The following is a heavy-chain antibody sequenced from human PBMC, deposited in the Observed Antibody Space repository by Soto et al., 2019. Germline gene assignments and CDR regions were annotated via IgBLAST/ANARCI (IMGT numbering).Heavy chain of an antibody. CDR3: ARESGYSGYDYMTAWDYYYYYGMDV. CDR1: GGTFSSYA. D-gene: IGHD5-12*01. J-gene: IGHJ6*02. CDR2: IIPIFGTA. V-gene: IGHV1-69*06. Sequence: GASVKVSCKASGGTFSSYAISWVRQAPGQGLEWMGGIIPIFGTANYAQKFQGRVTITADKSTSTAYMELSSLRSEDTAVYYCARESGYSGYDYMTAWDYYYYYGMDVWGQGTTVTVSS.